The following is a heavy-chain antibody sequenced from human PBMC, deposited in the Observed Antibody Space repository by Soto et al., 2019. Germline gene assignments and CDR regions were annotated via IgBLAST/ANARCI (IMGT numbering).Heavy chain of an antibody. CDR1: GFAFSTYG. CDR3: AKGGSFDI. D-gene: IGHD3-16*01. Sequence: VGSLRLSCAASGFAFSTYGLHWVRQAPGKELEWVAIITSDVNYKYYADSVKGRFTISRDNSKNTLFLQMNSLRAEDTAVYYCAKGGSFDIWGQGTLVTVSS. V-gene: IGHV3-30*18. J-gene: IGHJ4*02. CDR2: ITSDVNYK.